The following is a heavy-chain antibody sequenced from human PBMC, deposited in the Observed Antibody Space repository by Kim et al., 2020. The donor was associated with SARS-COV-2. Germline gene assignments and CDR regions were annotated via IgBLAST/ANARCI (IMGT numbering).Heavy chain of an antibody. CDR3: VRDRMGGAFDI. D-gene: IGHD3-16*01. CDR1: GFTFSAYD. CDR2: ITKSSTTI. J-gene: IGHJ3*02. Sequence: EGSLRLSCATSGFTFSAYDMNWVRRAPGKGLEWLSFITKSSTTIYYADSVKGRFTISRDNAKNSLYLQMNSLRDEDTALYYCVRDRMGGAFDIWGQGTMVTVSS. V-gene: IGHV3-48*02.